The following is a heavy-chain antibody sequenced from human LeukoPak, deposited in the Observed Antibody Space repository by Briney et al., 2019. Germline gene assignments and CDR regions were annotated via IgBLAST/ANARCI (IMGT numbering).Heavy chain of an antibody. D-gene: IGHD3-16*01. CDR1: GFTFSDYV. V-gene: IGHV3-49*04. CDR2: IRSKAYGGTT. Sequence: PGGSLRLSCTASGFTFSDYVMSWVRQAPGKGLEWVGFIRSKAYGGTTQYAASVRGRFTISRDDSKSIAYLQMDSLKIEDTAVYYCTRGPHNNYVNLDYWGQGILVTVSS. J-gene: IGHJ4*02. CDR3: TRGPHNNYVNLDY.